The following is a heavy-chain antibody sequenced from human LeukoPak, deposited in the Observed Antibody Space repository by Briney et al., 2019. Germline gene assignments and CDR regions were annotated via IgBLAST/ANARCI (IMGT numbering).Heavy chain of an antibody. D-gene: IGHD1-1*01. J-gene: IGHJ6*03. CDR3: ARRERYYYMDV. CDR1: GFTFSSYW. CDR2: INSDGSIT. Sequence: GGSLRLSCAASGFTFSSYWMHWVRQAPGKGLVWVSGINSDGSITSYADSVKGRLTISRDNAKKTLYLQMNSLRAEDTAVYYCARRERYYYMDVWGKGTTVTVSS. V-gene: IGHV3-74*01.